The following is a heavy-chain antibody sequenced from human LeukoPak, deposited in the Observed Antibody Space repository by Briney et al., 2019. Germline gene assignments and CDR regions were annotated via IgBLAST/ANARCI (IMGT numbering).Heavy chain of an antibody. CDR2: ISWNSGSI. CDR3: ARDRRGSYYFDY. V-gene: IGHV3-9*02. J-gene: IGHJ4*02. Sequence: GGSLRLSCAASGFTSDDYAMHWVRQAPEKGLEWVSGISWNSGSIGYVDSVKGRFTISRDNSKNTLYLQMNSLRAEDTAVYYCARDRRGSYYFDYWGQGTLVTVSS. CDR1: GFTSDDYA. D-gene: IGHD1-26*01.